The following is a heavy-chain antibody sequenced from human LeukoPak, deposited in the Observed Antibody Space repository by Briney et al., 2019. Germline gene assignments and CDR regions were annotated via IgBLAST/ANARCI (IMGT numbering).Heavy chain of an antibody. V-gene: IGHV4-59*01. CDR2: IYYSGST. Sequence: SETLSLTCTVSGGSISGYYWSWIRQPPGMGLEWIGYIYYSGSTSYNPSLKSRVTISVDTSKNQLSLKLSSVTAADTAMYYCARHKYQLGGVDYWGQGTLVTVSS. D-gene: IGHD2-2*01. CDR3: ARHKYQLGGVDY. J-gene: IGHJ4*02. CDR1: GGSISGYY.